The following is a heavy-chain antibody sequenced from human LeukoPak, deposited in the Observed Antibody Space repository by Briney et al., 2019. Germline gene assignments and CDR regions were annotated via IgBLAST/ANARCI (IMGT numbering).Heavy chain of an antibody. CDR3: ARHESGSSDPYNWFDP. V-gene: IGHV4-39*01. D-gene: IGHD6-6*01. J-gene: IGHJ5*02. CDR1: GGSISSSSYC. Sequence: SETLSLTCTVSGGSISSSSYCWGWIRQPPGKGLEWIGSIYHSGSTYYNPSLKSRVTISVDTSKNQFSLKLSSVTAADTAVYYCARHESGSSDPYNWFDPWGQGTLVTVSS. CDR2: IYHSGST.